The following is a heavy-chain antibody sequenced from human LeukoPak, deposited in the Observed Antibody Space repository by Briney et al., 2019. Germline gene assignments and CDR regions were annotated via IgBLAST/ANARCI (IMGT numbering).Heavy chain of an antibody. J-gene: IGHJ4*02. CDR1: GFTFNTYA. D-gene: IGHD2-21*02. V-gene: IGHV3-23*01. Sequence: GGSLRLSCAASGFTFNTYAMSWVGQAPGKGLEWVSGIGGSGSSTYYAESVKGRFTISRDNSKNTLYLQMNSLRAEDTAAYYCAKAFDDYFFDYWGQGTLVTVSS. CDR2: IGGSGSST. CDR3: AKAFDDYFFDY.